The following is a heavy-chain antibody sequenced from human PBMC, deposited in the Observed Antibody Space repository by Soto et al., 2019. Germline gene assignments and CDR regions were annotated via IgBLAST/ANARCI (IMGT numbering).Heavy chain of an antibody. CDR2: IISTGRT. CDR1: GGSINSENHY. V-gene: IGHV4-39*01. Sequence: QLQLQESGPGLVKPSETLSLICTVSGGSINSENHYWVWIRQPPGKGLEWISSIISTGRTYYNPSLRSRVSISVDTSKNHFSLILSSVTAADTAVYYCERHIRNYGDWAFVFCGPGNLVTVSS. J-gene: IGHJ4*02. D-gene: IGHD2-21*01. CDR3: ERHIRNYGDWAFVF.